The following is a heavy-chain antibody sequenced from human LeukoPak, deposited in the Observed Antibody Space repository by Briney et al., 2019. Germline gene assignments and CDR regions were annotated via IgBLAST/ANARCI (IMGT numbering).Heavy chain of an antibody. Sequence: GGSLRLSCAASGFTFSRYWMTWVRQAPGKGLEWVANIKQDGSEKYYVDSVKGRFTISKDNAKNSLYLQMNSLRAEDTAVYYCARDWGEDPFDYWGQGTLVTVSS. V-gene: IGHV3-7*01. CDR1: GFTFSRYW. CDR3: ARDWGEDPFDY. D-gene: IGHD3-16*01. CDR2: IKQDGSEK. J-gene: IGHJ4*02.